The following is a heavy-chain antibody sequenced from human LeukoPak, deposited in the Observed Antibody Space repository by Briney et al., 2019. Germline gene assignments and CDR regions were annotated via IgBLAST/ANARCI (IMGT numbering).Heavy chain of an antibody. Sequence: ASVTLSCKASGYTFTSDFIHWVRQAPGQGLEWMGAINPSGDNTWYAQKFHGRVTMTRDTSSNTVYLELISLRSEDTAVYYCAREHGGGHFDYWGQGALVTDSS. V-gene: IGHV1-46*01. D-gene: IGHD2-15*01. CDR1: GYTFTSDF. J-gene: IGHJ4*02. CDR2: INPSGDNT. CDR3: AREHGGGHFDY.